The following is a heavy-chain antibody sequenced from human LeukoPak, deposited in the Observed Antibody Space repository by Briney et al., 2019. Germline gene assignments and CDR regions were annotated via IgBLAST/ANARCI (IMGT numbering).Heavy chain of an antibody. CDR3: ARARDYYGSGSHPDY. CDR2: ISYDGSSK. V-gene: IGHV3-30*03. CDR1: GFTFSNYG. Sequence: PGRSLRLSCAASGFTFSNYGMHWVRQAPGKGLEWVAVISYDGSSKYYADSMKGRFTISRDKSKNTLYLLVDTLRVEDTAVYYCARARDYYGSGSHPDYWGQGTLVTVSS. J-gene: IGHJ4*02. D-gene: IGHD3-10*01.